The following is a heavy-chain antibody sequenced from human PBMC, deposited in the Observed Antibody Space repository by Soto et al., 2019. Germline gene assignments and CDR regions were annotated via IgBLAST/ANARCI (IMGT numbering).Heavy chain of an antibody. CDR2: ISGSGGST. D-gene: IGHD2-2*01. Sequence: VQLLESGGGLVQPGGSLRLSCAASGFTFSSYAMSWVRQAPGKGLEWVSAISGSGGSTYYADSVKGRLTISRGNXKXTXXLQMNSVRAEDTAVYYRAKGRGYCSSYSGYGGSDYWGQGTLVAVSS. J-gene: IGHJ4*02. V-gene: IGHV3-23*01. CDR3: AKGRGYCSSYSGYGGSDY. CDR1: GFTFSSYA.